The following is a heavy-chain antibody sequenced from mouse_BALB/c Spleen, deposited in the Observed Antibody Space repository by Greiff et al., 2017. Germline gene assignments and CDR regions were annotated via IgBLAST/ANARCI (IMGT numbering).Heavy chain of an antibody. V-gene: IGHV1-87*01. CDR1: GYTFTSYW. Sequence: VQLQQSGAELARPGASVKLSCKASGYTFTSYWMQWVKQRPGQGLEWIGAIYPGDGDTRYTQKFKGKATLTADKSSSTAYMQLSSLASEDSAVYYCARDNGYDAGFAYWGQGTLVTVSA. CDR2: IYPGDGDT. CDR3: ARDNGYDAGFAY. D-gene: IGHD2-2*01. J-gene: IGHJ3*01.